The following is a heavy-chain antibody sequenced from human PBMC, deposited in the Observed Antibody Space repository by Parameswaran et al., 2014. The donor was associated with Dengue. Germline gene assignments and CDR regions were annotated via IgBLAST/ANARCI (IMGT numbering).Heavy chain of an antibody. D-gene: IGHD3-22*01. CDR2: IIPIFGTA. Sequence: WVRQAPGQGLEWMGGIIPIFGTANYAQKFQGRVTITADESTSTAYMELSSLRSEDTAVYYCARAVNYYDSSGYLLSNWFDPWGQGTLVTVSS. J-gene: IGHJ5*02. V-gene: IGHV1-69*01. CDR3: ARAVNYYDSSGYLLSNWFDP.